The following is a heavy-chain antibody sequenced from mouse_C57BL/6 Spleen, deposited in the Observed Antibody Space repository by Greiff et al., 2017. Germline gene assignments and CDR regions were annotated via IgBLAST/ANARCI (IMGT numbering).Heavy chain of an antibody. CDR1: GYTFTDYN. CDR2: INPNNGGT. CDR3: ARGYYGSSPYYDC. Sequence: EVQLVESGPELVKPGASVKMSCKASGYTFTDYNMHWVKQSPGKSLEWIGYINPNNGGTSYNQKFKGKATLTVNKSSSTAYMELRSLTSEDSAVYSCARGYYGSSPYYDCWGQGTTLTVAS. J-gene: IGHJ2*01. V-gene: IGHV1-22*01. D-gene: IGHD1-1*01.